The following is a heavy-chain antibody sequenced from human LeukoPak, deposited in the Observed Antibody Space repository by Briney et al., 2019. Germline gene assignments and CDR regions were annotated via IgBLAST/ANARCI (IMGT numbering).Heavy chain of an antibody. CDR2: ISYDGSNK. CDR3: ARDGGSFGGGSWVSNWFDP. Sequence: GGSLRLSCAASGFTFSSYAMHWVRQAPGRELEWVVVISYDGSNKYYADSVKGRFTISRDNSKNTLYLQMNSLRAEDTAVYYCARDGGSFGGGSWVSNWFDPWGQGTLVTVSS. V-gene: IGHV3-30-3*01. D-gene: IGHD2-15*01. CDR1: GFTFSSYA. J-gene: IGHJ5*02.